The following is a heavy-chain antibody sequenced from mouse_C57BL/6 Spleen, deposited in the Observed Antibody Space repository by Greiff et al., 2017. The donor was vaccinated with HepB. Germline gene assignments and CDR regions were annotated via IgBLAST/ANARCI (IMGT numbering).Heavy chain of an antibody. Sequence: VQLQQSGAELVRPGTSVKVSCKASGYAFTNYLIEWVKQRPGQGLEWIGVINPGSGGTNYNEKFKGKATLTADKSSSTAYMQLSSLTSEDSAVYFCARNQLIYYDYDYWGQGTTLTVSS. J-gene: IGHJ2*01. D-gene: IGHD2-4*01. CDR3: ARNQLIYYDYDY. CDR1: GYAFTNYL. CDR2: INPGSGGT. V-gene: IGHV1-54*01.